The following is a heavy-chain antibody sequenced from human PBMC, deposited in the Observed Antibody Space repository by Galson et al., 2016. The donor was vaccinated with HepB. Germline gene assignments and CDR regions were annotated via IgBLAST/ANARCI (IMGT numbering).Heavy chain of an antibody. D-gene: IGHD6-25*01. Sequence: SLRLSCAASGLTVSRNYMSWVRQAPGKGLEWVSTFYRGGSTDYADSVKGRFTISRDDSKNTVYLQLDSLRAEDTAVYYCARRRAPGRMAAGFDYWGQGTLVTVSS. CDR2: FYRGGST. CDR3: ARRRAPGRMAAGFDY. J-gene: IGHJ4*02. V-gene: IGHV3-53*01. CDR1: GLTVSRNY.